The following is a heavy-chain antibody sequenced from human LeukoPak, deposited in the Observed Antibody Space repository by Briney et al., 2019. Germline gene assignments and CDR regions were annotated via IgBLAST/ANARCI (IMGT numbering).Heavy chain of an antibody. J-gene: IGHJ5*02. Sequence: GGSLRLSCAASGFTLSAYTMSWVRQPPGKGLEWVSTIFSGGSTYYVDSAKGRFTISRDLSKNTVYLQINSLRAEDTAIYFCARDKVPDGRWEVDLWGQGTPVTVSS. D-gene: IGHD1-26*01. CDR2: IFSGGST. CDR3: ARDKVPDGRWEVDL. CDR1: GFTLSAYT. V-gene: IGHV3-23*01.